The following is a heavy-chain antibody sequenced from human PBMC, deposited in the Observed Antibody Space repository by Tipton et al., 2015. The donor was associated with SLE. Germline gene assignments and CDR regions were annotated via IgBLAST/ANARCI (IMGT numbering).Heavy chain of an antibody. CDR2: VYYSGST. J-gene: IGHJ6*02. V-gene: IGHV4-39*07. CDR3: ARGTGPLSGMDV. Sequence: TLSLTCTVSGDSITRSDCYWGWIRQPPGKGLEWIGNVYYSGSTYYNPSLKSRVTISVDTSKNQFSLKLSSVTAADTAVYYCARGTGPLSGMDVWGQGTTVTVSS. CDR1: GDSITRSDCY. D-gene: IGHD1-1*01.